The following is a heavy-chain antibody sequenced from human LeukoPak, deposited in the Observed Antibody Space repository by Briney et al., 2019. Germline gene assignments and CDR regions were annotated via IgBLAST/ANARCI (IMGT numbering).Heavy chain of an antibody. V-gene: IGHV3-7*01. CDR2: IKQDGSEK. J-gene: IGHJ6*03. CDR3: ARDRSSSWPLLGMDV. CDR1: GFTFSSYW. Sequence: GGSLRLSCAASGFTFSSYWMSWVRQAPGKGLEWVANIKQDGSEKYCVDSVKGRFTISRDNAKNSLYLQMNSLRAEDTAVYYCARDRSSSWPLLGMDVWGKGTTVTVSS. D-gene: IGHD6-13*01.